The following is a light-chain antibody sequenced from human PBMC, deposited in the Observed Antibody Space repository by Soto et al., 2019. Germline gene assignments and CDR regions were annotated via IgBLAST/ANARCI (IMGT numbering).Light chain of an antibody. J-gene: IGLJ1*01. CDR3: SSNTRSSLYV. V-gene: IGLV2-14*01. CDR1: SSDVGGYNY. CDR2: EVS. Sequence: QSALTQPASVSGSPGQSITISCTGTSSDVGGYNYVSWHQQHPGKAPKLMIFEVSYRPSGVSDRFSGSKSGNTASLTISGLQAEDEADYYCSSNTRSSLYVFGTGTKLTVL.